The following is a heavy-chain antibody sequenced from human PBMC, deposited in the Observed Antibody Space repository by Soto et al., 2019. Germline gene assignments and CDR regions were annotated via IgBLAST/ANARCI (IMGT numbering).Heavy chain of an antibody. CDR1: GGSISSYY. J-gene: IGHJ5*02. V-gene: IGHV4-59*01. Sequence: SETLSLTCTVSGGSISSYYWSWIRQPPGKGLEWIGYIYYSGSTNYNPSLKSRVTISVDTSKNQFSLKLSSVTAADTAVYYCARSGDIVLMVYDSIHEETWFAPWGQGTLATVSS. CDR3: ARSGDIVLMVYDSIHEETWFAP. D-gene: IGHD2-8*01. CDR2: IYYSGST.